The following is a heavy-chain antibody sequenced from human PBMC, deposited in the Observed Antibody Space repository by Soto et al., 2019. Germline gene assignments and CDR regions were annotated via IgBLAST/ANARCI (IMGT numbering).Heavy chain of an antibody. Sequence: SETLSLTCTVSGGSISTYYWSWIRQPPGKGLEWIGYIYYSGSTNYNPSLKSRVTISVDTSKNQFSLRLSSVTAADTAVYYCARVRYFTTVTNVRYYYYMDVWGKGTTVTVSS. V-gene: IGHV4-59*01. CDR3: ARVRYFTTVTNVRYYYYMDV. CDR1: GGSISTYY. J-gene: IGHJ6*03. CDR2: IYYSGST. D-gene: IGHD4-17*01.